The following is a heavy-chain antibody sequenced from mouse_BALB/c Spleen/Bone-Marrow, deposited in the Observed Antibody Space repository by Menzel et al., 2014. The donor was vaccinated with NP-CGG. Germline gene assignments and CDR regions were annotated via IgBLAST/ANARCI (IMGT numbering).Heavy chain of an antibody. Sequence: VQLQQSGAELAKPGASVKMSCKASGYTFTNYWMHWVKPRPGQGLEWIGYINPSTGYTEYNQKFKDKATLTADKSSSTAYMQLSSLTSEDSAVYYCARGYQRILAYWGQGTLVTVSA. V-gene: IGHV1-7*01. J-gene: IGHJ3*01. CDR2: INPSTGYT. CDR1: GYTFTNYW. CDR3: ARGYQRILAY.